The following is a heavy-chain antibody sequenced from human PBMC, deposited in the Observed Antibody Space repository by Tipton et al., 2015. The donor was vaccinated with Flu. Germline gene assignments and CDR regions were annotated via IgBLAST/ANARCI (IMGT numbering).Heavy chain of an antibody. CDR1: GFTFSDYY. D-gene: IGHD3-9*01. J-gene: IGHJ3*02. Sequence: SLRLSCAASGFTFSDYYMSWIRQAPGKGLEWVSYISSSGSTIYYADSVKGRFTISRDNAKNSLYLQMNSLRAEDTAVYYCARPISAHDAFDIWGQGTMVTVSS. CDR3: ARPISAHDAFDI. CDR2: ISSSGSTI. V-gene: IGHV3-11*01.